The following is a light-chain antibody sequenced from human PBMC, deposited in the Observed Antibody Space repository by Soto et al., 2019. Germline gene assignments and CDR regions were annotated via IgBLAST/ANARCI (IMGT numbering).Light chain of an antibody. J-gene: IGLJ1*01. CDR3: SSYARTNTLV. CDR2: EVS. Sequence: QSALTQPASVSGSPGQSITISCTGTSSDVGGYNFVSWYQQHPGKAPQLMIYEVSTRPSGVSNRFSGSKSDNTASLTISGLQAGDEADYYCSSYARTNTLVFGTGTKLTVL. V-gene: IGLV2-14*03. CDR1: SSDVGGYNF.